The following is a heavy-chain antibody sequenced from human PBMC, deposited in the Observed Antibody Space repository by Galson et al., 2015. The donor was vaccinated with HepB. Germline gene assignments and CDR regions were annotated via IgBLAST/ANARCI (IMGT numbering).Heavy chain of an antibody. J-gene: IGHJ4*02. Sequence: SLRLSCAASGFTFSSYGMHWVRQAPGKGLEWVAVIWYDGSNKYYADSVKGRFTISRDNSKNTLYLQMNSLRAEDTAVYYCARDKGGSYDFAAFDYWGQGTLVTVSS. CDR1: GFTFSSYG. V-gene: IGHV3-33*01. CDR3: ARDKGGSYDFAAFDY. D-gene: IGHD1-26*01. CDR2: IWYDGSNK.